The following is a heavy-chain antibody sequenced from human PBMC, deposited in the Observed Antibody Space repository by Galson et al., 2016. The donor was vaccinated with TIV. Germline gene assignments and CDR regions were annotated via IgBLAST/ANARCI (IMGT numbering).Heavy chain of an antibody. CDR1: GFTFSSYG. D-gene: IGHD2-15*01. Sequence: SLRLSCAASGFTFSSYGMHWVRQAPGKGLEWVGVIWYDGNTKNYADFARGQFTISRDNTKNTLYLQMNSLGVEDTAVYYCAREMGGPLTATRLYNWFDLWGQGTLVTVSS. CDR3: AREMGGPLTATRLYNWFDL. CDR2: IWYDGNTK. J-gene: IGHJ5*02. V-gene: IGHV3-33*01.